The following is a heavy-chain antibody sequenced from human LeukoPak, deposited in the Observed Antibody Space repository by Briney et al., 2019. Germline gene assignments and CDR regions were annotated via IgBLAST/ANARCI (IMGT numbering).Heavy chain of an antibody. V-gene: IGHV4-61*02. CDR3: ARTVGGVKEFDN. Sequence: NTSETLSLTCTVSGGSVSSGSNYWNWIRQPAGKGLEWTGRIYTSGSTNYNPSLKSRVTISVDTSKNQFSLKVSSVTAADTAVYYCARTVGGVKEFDNWGQGTLVTVSS. CDR2: IYTSGST. CDR1: GGSVSSGSNY. J-gene: IGHJ4*02. D-gene: IGHD3-16*01.